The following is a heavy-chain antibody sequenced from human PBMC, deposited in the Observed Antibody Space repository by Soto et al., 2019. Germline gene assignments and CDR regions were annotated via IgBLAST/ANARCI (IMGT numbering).Heavy chain of an antibody. D-gene: IGHD3-10*01. CDR2: INPNSGGT. J-gene: IGHJ4*02. V-gene: IGHV1-2*02. CDR1: GYTFTGYY. CDR3: ARDGVLLWFGDEYYFDY. Sequence: ASVKVSCKASGYTFTGYYMHWVRQAPGQGLEWMGWINPNSGGTNYAQKFQGRVTMTRDTSISTAYMELSRLRSDDTAVYYCARDGVLLWFGDEYYFDYWGPGTLVTVSS.